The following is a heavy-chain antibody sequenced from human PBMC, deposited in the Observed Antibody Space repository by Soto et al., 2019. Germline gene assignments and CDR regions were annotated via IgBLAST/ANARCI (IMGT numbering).Heavy chain of an antibody. CDR1: GFTFSSYA. CDR2: LSGSAGTT. D-gene: IGHD5-18*01. CDR3: ASTAMPYY. V-gene: IGHV3-23*01. J-gene: IGHJ4*02. Sequence: GGSLRLSCAASGFTFSSYAMSWVRQAPGKGLEWVSGLSGSAGTTYYADSVKGRFTISRDNSKNTLYLQMNSLRAEDTAVYYCASTAMPYYWGQGTLVTVSS.